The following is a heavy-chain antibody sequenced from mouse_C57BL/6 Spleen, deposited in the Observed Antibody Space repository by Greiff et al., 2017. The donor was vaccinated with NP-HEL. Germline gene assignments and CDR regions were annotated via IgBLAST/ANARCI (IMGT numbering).Heavy chain of an antibody. CDR3: AGQIVAVGAY. D-gene: IGHD1-1*01. Sequence: VQLQQSGAELVKPGASVKISCKASGYTFTDYYINWVNQRPGQGLEWIGKIGPGSGSTYYNDKFKGKATLTADKSSSTSYLQLSSLTSEDAAVYCWAGQIVAVGAYWGQGTLVTVSA. CDR2: IGPGSGST. J-gene: IGHJ3*01. CDR1: GYTFTDYY. V-gene: IGHV1-77*01.